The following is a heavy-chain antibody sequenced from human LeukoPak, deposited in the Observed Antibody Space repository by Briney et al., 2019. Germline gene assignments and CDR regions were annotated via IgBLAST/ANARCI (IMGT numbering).Heavy chain of an antibody. Sequence: ASVKVSCKASGYTFTGYYMHWVRQAPGQGLEWMGWINPNSGGANYAQKFQGRVTMTRDTSISTAYMELSRLRSDDTAVYYCARAGHITESPFDYWGQGTLVTVSS. V-gene: IGHV1-2*02. CDR2: INPNSGGA. J-gene: IGHJ4*02. CDR1: GYTFTGYY. CDR3: ARAGHITESPFDY. D-gene: IGHD1-20*01.